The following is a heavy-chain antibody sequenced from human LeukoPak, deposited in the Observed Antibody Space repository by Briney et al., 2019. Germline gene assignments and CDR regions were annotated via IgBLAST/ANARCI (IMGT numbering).Heavy chain of an antibody. CDR2: ISWNGGSK. Sequence: GGSLRLSCTASEFTFDDHGMTWVRQAPGKGLEWVSGISWNGGSKGYADSVKGRFTISRDNAKNCLYLQMNSLRAEDAALYHCARGAPAECGSGKFAFDIWGQGTMVTVSS. D-gene: IGHD3-10*01. CDR3: ARGAPAECGSGKFAFDI. V-gene: IGHV3-20*01. CDR1: EFTFDDHG. J-gene: IGHJ3*02.